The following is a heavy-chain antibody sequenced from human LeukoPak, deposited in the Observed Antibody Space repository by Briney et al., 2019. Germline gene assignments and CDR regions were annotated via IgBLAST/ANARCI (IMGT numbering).Heavy chain of an antibody. D-gene: IGHD1-26*01. J-gene: IGHJ5*02. Sequence: SETLSLTCAVYGGSFSGYYWSWIRQPPGKGLEWIGEINHSGSTNYSPSLKSRVTISVDTSKNQFSLKLSSVTAADTAVYYCARGPTIRRGWFDPWGQGTLVTVSS. V-gene: IGHV4-34*01. CDR2: INHSGST. CDR1: GGSFSGYY. CDR3: ARGPTIRRGWFDP.